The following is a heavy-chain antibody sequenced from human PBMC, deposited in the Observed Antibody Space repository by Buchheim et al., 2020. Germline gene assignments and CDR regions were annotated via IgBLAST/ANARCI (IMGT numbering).Heavy chain of an antibody. J-gene: IGHJ6*02. D-gene: IGHD3-3*01. CDR1: GGSISSYY. Sequence: QVQLQESGPGLVKPSETLSLTCTVSGGSISSYYWSWIRQPPGKGLEWIGYIYYSGSTNYNPSLKSRVTISVDTSKNQFSLKLSSVTAADTAVYYCARGDTYYDFWSGYPLGYYYGMDVWGQGTT. V-gene: IGHV4-59*01. CDR2: IYYSGST. CDR3: ARGDTYYDFWSGYPLGYYYGMDV.